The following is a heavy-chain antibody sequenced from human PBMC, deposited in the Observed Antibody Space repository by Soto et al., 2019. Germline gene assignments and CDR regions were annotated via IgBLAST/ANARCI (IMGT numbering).Heavy chain of an antibody. V-gene: IGHV1-18*01. CDR1: GYTFTSYG. Sequence: QVQLVQSGAEVKKPGASVKVSCKASGYTFTSYGISWVRQAPGLGLEWMGWISADNGNTNYAQKLQGRVTMTTDSSTSTAYMELRSLRSDDTAVYYCARVQGVFGVVIDAFHIWGQGTMVTVSS. CDR2: ISADNGNT. J-gene: IGHJ3*02. CDR3: ARVQGVFGVVIDAFHI. D-gene: IGHD3-3*01.